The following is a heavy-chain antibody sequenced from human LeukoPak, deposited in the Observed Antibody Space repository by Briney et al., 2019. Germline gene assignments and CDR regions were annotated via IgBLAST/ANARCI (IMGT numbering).Heavy chain of an antibody. J-gene: IGHJ3*02. CDR3: ARNAWQLNAFDS. CDR2: INTNTGNP. D-gene: IGHD2-15*01. CDR1: GYTFISYA. V-gene: IGHV7-4-1*02. Sequence: ALVKVSCKASGYTFISYAINWVRQAPGQGLEWMGWINTNTGNPTYAQGFTGRFVFSLDTSVSTAYLQISSLKAEDTGLYFCARNAWQLNAFDSWGQGTMVTVSS.